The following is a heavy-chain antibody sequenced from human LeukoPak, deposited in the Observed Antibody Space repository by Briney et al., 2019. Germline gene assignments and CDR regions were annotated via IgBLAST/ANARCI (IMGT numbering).Heavy chain of an antibody. CDR3: AKEGGVSYYDLSQWHFDL. CDR2: INSGGSR. V-gene: IGHV3-66*01. D-gene: IGHD1-26*01. Sequence: GGSLRLSCAASGFTVSSNYMSWVRRAPGKGLEWGSVINSGGSRYYADSVKGKFTISRDNSKNTLYLQMNSLRAEDTAVYYCAKEGGVSYYDLSQWHFDLWGRGTQVTVSS. J-gene: IGHJ2*01. CDR1: GFTVSSNY.